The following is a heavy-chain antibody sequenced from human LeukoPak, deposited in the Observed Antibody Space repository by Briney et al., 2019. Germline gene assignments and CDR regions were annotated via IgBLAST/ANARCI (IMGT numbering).Heavy chain of an antibody. D-gene: IGHD4-17*01. CDR1: GFTFSSYA. Sequence: PGGSLRLSCSASGFTFSSYAMHWVRQAPGKGLEYVSAISSNGGSTYYADSVKGRFTISRDNSKNTLYLQMNSLRAEDTAVYYCARDRGLGDTPTYAFDIWGQGTMVTVSS. V-gene: IGHV3-64*04. J-gene: IGHJ3*02. CDR2: ISSNGGST. CDR3: ARDRGLGDTPTYAFDI.